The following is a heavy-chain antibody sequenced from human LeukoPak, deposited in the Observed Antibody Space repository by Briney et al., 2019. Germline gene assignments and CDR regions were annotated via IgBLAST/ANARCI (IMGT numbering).Heavy chain of an antibody. J-gene: IGHJ3*02. CDR3: ARGFWVSRDSSGYPAFDI. CDR2: ISAYNGNT. CDR1: GYTFTSYG. D-gene: IGHD3-22*01. Sequence: ASVKVSCKASGYTFTSYGISWVRQAPGQGLEWMGWISAYNGNTNYAQKLQGRVTMTTDTSTSTAYMELSSLRSEDTAVYYCARGFWVSRDSSGYPAFDIWGQGTMVTVSS. V-gene: IGHV1-18*01.